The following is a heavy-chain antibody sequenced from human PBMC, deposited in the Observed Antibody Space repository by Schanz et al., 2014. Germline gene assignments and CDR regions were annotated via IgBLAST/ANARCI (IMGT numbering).Heavy chain of an antibody. CDR3: ARAGYDADNWFDP. V-gene: IGHV3-11*04. D-gene: IGHD2-2*01. CDR2: IGNGGVTI. J-gene: IGHJ5*02. CDR1: GFPFSDYF. Sequence: VQLLESGGGLVQPGGSLRLSCAASGFPFSDYFMAWIRQPPGRGLEWVSYIGNGGVTIYYADSVKGRFTVSRDNAENALYLQMNSLRAEDTAVYYCARAGYDADNWFDPWGQGTLVTVSS.